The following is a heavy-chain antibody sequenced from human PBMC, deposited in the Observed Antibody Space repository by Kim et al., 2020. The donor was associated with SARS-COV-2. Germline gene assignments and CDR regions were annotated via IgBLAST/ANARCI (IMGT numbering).Heavy chain of an antibody. V-gene: IGHV3-23*03. CDR3: ARHLWFGELHSPFDAFDI. D-gene: IGHD3-10*01. CDR1: GFTFSSYA. CDR2: IYSGGSST. J-gene: IGHJ3*02. Sequence: GGSLRLSCAASGFTFSSYAMSWVRQAPGKGLEWVSAIYSGGSSTNYADSVKGRFTISRHNSKNTLYLQMNSLRAEDTAVYYCARHLWFGELHSPFDAFDISGQGRMVAVSS.